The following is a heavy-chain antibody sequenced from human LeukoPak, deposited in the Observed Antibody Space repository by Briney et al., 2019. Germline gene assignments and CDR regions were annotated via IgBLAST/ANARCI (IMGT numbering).Heavy chain of an antibody. CDR3: AKSYYTSGVGYYYTEV. CDR1: GFTFSSYA. Sequence: GGSLRLSCAASGFTFSSYAMTWVRQAPGKGLEWVSGINGSGGKTYYAVSVKGRFTISRDNSKNTLYLQMNSLRPEDTAIYYCAKSYYTSGVGYYYTEVWGKGTTVTISS. CDR2: INGSGGKT. J-gene: IGHJ6*03. D-gene: IGHD3-10*01. V-gene: IGHV3-23*01.